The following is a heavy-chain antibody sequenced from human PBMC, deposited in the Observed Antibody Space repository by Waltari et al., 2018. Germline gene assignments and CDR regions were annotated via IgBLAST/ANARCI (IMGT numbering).Heavy chain of an antibody. D-gene: IGHD4-17*01. CDR3: ARQSTVTTGDAFGI. Sequence: QLQLQESGPGLVKPSETLSLTCSVSGGSMSRTNYYWGWIRQPPGKVLEWIGSIYYSGTTHYNPSLKSRVTISVDTSKNQFSLKLTSVTAADTAVYYCARQSTVTTGDAFGIWGQGTMVTVSS. J-gene: IGHJ3*02. CDR1: GGSMSRTNYY. CDR2: IYYSGTT. V-gene: IGHV4-39*07.